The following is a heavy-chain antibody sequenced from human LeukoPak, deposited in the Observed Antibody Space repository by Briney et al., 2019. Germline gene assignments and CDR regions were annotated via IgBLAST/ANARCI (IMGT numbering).Heavy chain of an antibody. V-gene: IGHV3-74*01. CDR2: IKSDGTSS. Sequence: GGSLRLSCAASGFTFSTYFWMHWVRQAPGKGLVWVSRIKSDGTSSTYADSVKGRFTISRDNAKNTLYLQMNSLRAEDTAVYYCARGWLYGMDVWGQGTTVTVSS. J-gene: IGHJ6*02. CDR3: ARGWLYGMDV. CDR1: GFTFSTYFW. D-gene: IGHD5-24*01.